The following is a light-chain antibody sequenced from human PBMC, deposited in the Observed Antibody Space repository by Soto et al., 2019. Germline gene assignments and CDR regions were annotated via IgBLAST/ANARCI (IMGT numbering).Light chain of an antibody. CDR2: DAS. CDR3: QQPSYWSWT. V-gene: IGKV3-11*01. CDR1: QSVSSY. Sequence: EIMWTHSPATLSLSPGERATLSCRASQSVSSYLAWYQHKPGQAPRLLIYDASNRATGIPARFSGSGSGTDFTLTISSLEPEDFALYYCQQPSYWSWTFAQGTKVDIK. J-gene: IGKJ1*01.